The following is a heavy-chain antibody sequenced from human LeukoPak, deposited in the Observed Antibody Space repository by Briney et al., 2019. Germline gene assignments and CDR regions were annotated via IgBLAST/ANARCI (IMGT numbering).Heavy chain of an antibody. CDR2: INPNSGGT. CDR3: ARSSSFYYFDY. Sequence: VASVKVSCKAYGYTFTGYYMHWVRQAPGQGLEWMGRINPNSGGTNYAQKFQGRVTMTRDTSISTAYMELSRLRSDDTAVYYCARSSSFYYFDYWGQGTLVTVSS. CDR1: GYTFTGYY. J-gene: IGHJ4*02. D-gene: IGHD6-6*01. V-gene: IGHV1-2*06.